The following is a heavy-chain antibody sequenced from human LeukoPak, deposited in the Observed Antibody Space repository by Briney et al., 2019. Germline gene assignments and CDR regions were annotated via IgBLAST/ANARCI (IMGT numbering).Heavy chain of an antibody. D-gene: IGHD3-16*01. J-gene: IGHJ4*02. CDR1: GASISAYY. V-gene: IGHV4-4*07. CDR2: IFASGNT. CDR3: VQDGPLRSDY. Sequence: SETLSLTCTVSGASISAYYWSWIRQPAGKGLEWVGRIFASGNTNYNPSLESRIAMSVDTSKNQFSLNLSSVTAADTAIYYCVQDGPLRSDYWGQGTLVTVSS.